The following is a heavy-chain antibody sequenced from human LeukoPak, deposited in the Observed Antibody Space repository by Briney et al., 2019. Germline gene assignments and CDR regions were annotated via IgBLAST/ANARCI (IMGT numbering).Heavy chain of an antibody. CDR1: GFTFSSYS. CDR2: ISDSSGYI. D-gene: IGHD1-26*01. V-gene: IGHV3-21*01. CDR3: ARGGWAHVCIDY. Sequence: PGGSLRLSCAASGFTFSSYSMNWVSQAPGKGLEWVSSISDSSGYIYYADSVKGRFTISRDNAKNSLFLQMNSLRAEDTAVCYCARGGWAHVCIDYWGQGTLVTVSS. J-gene: IGHJ4*02.